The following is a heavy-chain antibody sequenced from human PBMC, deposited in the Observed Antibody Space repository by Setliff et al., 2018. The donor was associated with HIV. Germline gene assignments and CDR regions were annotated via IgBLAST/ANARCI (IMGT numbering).Heavy chain of an antibody. V-gene: IGHV4-61*09. CDR3: ARSQETSVAATEI. J-gene: IGHJ3*02. CDR1: GASISDGTYY. CDR2: IYIRGGTT. Sequence: SQTLSLTCAVSGASISDGTYYWSWIRQPAGKGLEWIGHIYIRGGTTNYSPPLKSRVTISLDTSKNQFSLSLSSVTASDTALYYCARSQETSVAATEIWGQGTMVTVSS.